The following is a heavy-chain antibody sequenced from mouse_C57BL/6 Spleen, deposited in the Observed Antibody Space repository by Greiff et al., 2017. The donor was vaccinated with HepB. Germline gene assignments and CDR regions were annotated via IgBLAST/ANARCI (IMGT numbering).Heavy chain of an antibody. V-gene: IGHV1-42*01. J-gene: IGHJ2*01. D-gene: IGHD1-1*01. CDR1: GYSFTGYY. CDR3: ARDYGSSYPLDY. CDR2: INPSTGGT. Sequence: VQLQQSGPELVKPGASVKISCKASGYSFTGYYMNWVKQSPEKSLEWIGEINPSTGGTTYNQKFKAKATLTVDKSSSTAYMQLKSLTSEDSAVYYCARDYGSSYPLDYWGQGTTLTVSS.